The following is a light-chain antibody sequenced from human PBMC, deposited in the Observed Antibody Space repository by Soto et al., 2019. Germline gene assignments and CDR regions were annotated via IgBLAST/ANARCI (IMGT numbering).Light chain of an antibody. Sequence: DIQMTQSPSTLSASVGDRVTITCRASQSISSWLAWYQQKPGKAPKLLIYDASSLESGVPSRFSGSGSGTEFTLTISSLQSEDFGVYYCQQYNNWPRTFGQG. V-gene: IGKV1-5*01. CDR3: QQYNNWPRT. J-gene: IGKJ1*01. CDR1: QSISSW. CDR2: DAS.